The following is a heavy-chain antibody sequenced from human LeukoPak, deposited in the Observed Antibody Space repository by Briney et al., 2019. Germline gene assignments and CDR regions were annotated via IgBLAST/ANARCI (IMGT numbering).Heavy chain of an antibody. CDR3: ARGPTISETGYFDY. J-gene: IGHJ4*03. V-gene: IGHV4-34*01. Sequence: SETLSLTCAVYGVSLRDYYWSWIRQSPGKGLEWIAEINHRGDTNYNPPVKSRVTISVDTSKNQFSLKVRSLTAAYTPVYYCARGPTISETGYFDYWGQGTLVTVSS. D-gene: IGHD1-1*01. CDR1: GVSLRDYY. CDR2: INHRGDT.